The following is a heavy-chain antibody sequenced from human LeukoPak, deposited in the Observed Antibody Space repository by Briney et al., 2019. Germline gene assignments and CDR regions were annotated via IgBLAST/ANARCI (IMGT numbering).Heavy chain of an antibody. V-gene: IGHV1-69*05. CDR1: GGTFTSYA. CDR3: ARSSVAISTGIKVDY. Sequence: SVKVSCKASGGTFTSYAISWVRQAPGQGLEWMGRIIPIFGTANYAQKFQGRVTITTDESTSTAYMELSSLRSEDTAVYYCARSSVAISTGIKVDYWGQGTLVTVSS. D-gene: IGHD3-3*01. CDR2: IIPIFGTA. J-gene: IGHJ4*02.